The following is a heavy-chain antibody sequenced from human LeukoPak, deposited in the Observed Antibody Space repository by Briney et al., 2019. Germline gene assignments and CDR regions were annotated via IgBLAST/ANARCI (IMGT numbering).Heavy chain of an antibody. D-gene: IGHD3-22*01. CDR1: GFTFSSYW. CDR2: IKQDGSEK. V-gene: IGHV3-7*04. J-gene: IGHJ4*02. Sequence: GGSLRLSCVASGFTFSSYWMSWVRQAPGKGLEWVANIKQDGSEKYYVDSVKGRFTISRDNAKNSLYLQMNSLRAEDTAVYYCARGPYYYDSSGYFPFDYWGQGTLVTVSS. CDR3: ARGPYYYDSSGYFPFDY.